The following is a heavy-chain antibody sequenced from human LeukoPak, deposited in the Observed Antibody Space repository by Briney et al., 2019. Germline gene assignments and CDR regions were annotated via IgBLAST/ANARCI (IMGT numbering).Heavy chain of an antibody. J-gene: IGHJ4*02. CDR2: IYYSGSI. CDR1: GGSISSYY. D-gene: IGHD3-22*01. CDR3: ARGDSSGYYY. Sequence: SETLSLTCTVSGGSISSYYWSWIRQPPGKGLEWIGYIYYSGSINYNPSLKSRVTISVDTSKNQFSLKLSSVTAADTAVYYCARGDSSGYYYWGQGTLVTVSS. V-gene: IGHV4-59*01.